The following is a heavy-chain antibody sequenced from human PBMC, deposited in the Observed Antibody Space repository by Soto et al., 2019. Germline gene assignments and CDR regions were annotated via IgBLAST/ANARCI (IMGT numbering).Heavy chain of an antibody. Sequence: GGSLRLSCAASGFTFSSYGMHWVRQAPGKGLEWVAVIWYDGSNKYYADSVKGRFTISRDNSKNTLYLQMNSLRAEDTAVYYCARVGRQLAPGGYYFDYWGQGTLVTVSS. CDR1: GFTFSSYG. D-gene: IGHD6-6*01. CDR3: ARVGRQLAPGGYYFDY. V-gene: IGHV3-33*01. J-gene: IGHJ4*02. CDR2: IWYDGSNK.